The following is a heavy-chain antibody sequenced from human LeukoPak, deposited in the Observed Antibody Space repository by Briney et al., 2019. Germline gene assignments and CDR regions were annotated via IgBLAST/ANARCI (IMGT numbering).Heavy chain of an antibody. D-gene: IGHD6-25*01. CDR3: ARARSSGHYYYYYGMDV. Sequence: SDTLSLTCTVSGGSIYNSNYYWGWIRQPPGKGLEWIGSGYYSGSTYYNSSLKSRVTISLDTSKDQFSLKLSSVTAADTAVYYCARARSSGHYYYYYGMDVWGQGTTVTVSS. V-gene: IGHV4-39*07. CDR2: GYYSGST. CDR1: GGSIYNSNYY. J-gene: IGHJ6*02.